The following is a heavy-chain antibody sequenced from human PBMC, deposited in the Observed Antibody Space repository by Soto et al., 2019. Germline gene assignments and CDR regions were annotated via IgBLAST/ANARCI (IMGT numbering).Heavy chain of an antibody. J-gene: IGHJ6*02. CDR3: ARGLVVVPAAMRGGLHGMDV. D-gene: IGHD2-2*01. Sequence: PGGSLRLSCAASGFTFSSYSMNWVRQAPGKGLEWVSSISSSSSYIYYADSVKGRFTISRDNAKNSLYLQMNSLRAEDTAVYYCARGLVVVPAAMRGGLHGMDVWGQGTTVTVSS. CDR2: ISSSSSYI. V-gene: IGHV3-21*01. CDR1: GFTFSSYS.